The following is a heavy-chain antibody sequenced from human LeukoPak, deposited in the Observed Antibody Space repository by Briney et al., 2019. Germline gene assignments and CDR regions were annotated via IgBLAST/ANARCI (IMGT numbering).Heavy chain of an antibody. CDR3: ARGFEGVAGWFDP. J-gene: IGHJ5*02. Sequence: NPSETLSLTCTVSGGSISGYYWSWIRQPPGKAPEWIGYISHRGSTKYNFSLKSRVTMSVDTSKNQFSLKLSSVIAADTAMHYCARGFEGVAGWFDPWGQGTLVTVSS. V-gene: IGHV4-59*01. CDR1: GGSISGYY. D-gene: IGHD3-16*01. CDR2: ISHRGST.